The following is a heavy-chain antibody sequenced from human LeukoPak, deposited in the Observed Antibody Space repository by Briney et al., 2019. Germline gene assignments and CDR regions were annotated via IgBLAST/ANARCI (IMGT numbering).Heavy chain of an antibody. V-gene: IGHV3-74*01. Sequence: GGSLRLSCAASGFTFSHSYIHWVRQAPGTGLVWVSRIDIDGNTVYADPVKGRFTISRDNAKSTLYLEMNSLRAEDTAVYYCARDMNYNLDYWGPGTLVTVSP. J-gene: IGHJ4*02. CDR3: ARDMNYNLDY. CDR1: GFTFSHSY. D-gene: IGHD1-7*01. CDR2: IDIDGNT.